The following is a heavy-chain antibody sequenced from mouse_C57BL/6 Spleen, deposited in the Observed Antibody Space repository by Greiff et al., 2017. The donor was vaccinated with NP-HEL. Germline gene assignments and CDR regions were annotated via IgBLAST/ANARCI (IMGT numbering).Heavy chain of an antibody. CDR1: GYAFSSYW. D-gene: IGHD2-4*01. J-gene: IGHJ3*01. CDR2: IYPGDGDT. CDR3: ERERDDYDEGAWFAY. Sequence: VQLQQSGAELVKPGASVKISCKASGYAFSSYWMNWVKQRPGKGLEWIGQIYPGDGDTNYNGKFKGKATLTADKSSSTAYMQLSSLTSEDSAVDFCERERDDYDEGAWFAYWGQGTLVTVSA. V-gene: IGHV1-80*01.